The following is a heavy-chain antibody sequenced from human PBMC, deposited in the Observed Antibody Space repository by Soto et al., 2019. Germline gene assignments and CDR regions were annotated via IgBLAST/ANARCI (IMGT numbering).Heavy chain of an antibody. J-gene: IGHJ6*02. CDR3: ARAAADCSGGSCYGMDV. V-gene: IGHV3-30-3*01. D-gene: IGHD2-15*01. CDR2: ISYDGSNK. Sequence: GGALGPSCAASGFTLSSYSIHWGRPAPGKGLEWVAVISYDGSNKYYADSVKGRFTISRDNSKNTLYLQMNSLRAEDTAVYYCARAAADCSGGSCYGMDVWGQGTTVTVSS. CDR1: GFTLSSYS.